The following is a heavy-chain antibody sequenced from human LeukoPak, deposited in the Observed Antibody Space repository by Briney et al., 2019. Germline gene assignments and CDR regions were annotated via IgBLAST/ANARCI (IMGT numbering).Heavy chain of an antibody. CDR1: GFTFSGNS. Sequence: GGSLRLSCAASGFTFSGNSMNWVRQAPGKGLEWVSYITSSSSTIYYADSVKGRFTISRDNAKNSLCLQMNSLRAEDTAVYYCAGRRDGYNFFDYWGQGILVTVSS. CDR3: AGRRDGYNFFDY. V-gene: IGHV3-48*01. J-gene: IGHJ4*02. D-gene: IGHD5-24*01. CDR2: ITSSSSTI.